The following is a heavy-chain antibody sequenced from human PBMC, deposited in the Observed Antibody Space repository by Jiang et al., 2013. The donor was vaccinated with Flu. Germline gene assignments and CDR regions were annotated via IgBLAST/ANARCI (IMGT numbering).Heavy chain of an antibody. J-gene: IGHJ5*02. V-gene: IGHV1-18*01. D-gene: IGHD3-16*01. CDR2: ISAYNGNT. CDR3: ARDVGEGGGWFDP. Sequence: GQGLEWMGWISAYNGNTNYAQKLQGRVTMTTDTSTSTAYMELRSLRSDDTAVYYCARDVGEGGGWFDPWGQGTLVTVSS.